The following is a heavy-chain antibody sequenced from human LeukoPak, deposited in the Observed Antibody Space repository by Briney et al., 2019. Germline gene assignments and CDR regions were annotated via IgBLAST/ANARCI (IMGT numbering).Heavy chain of an antibody. CDR3: ARADGVGAIFGS. CDR2: ISSSSSYI. V-gene: IGHV3-21*01. Sequence: GGSLRLSCAASGFTFSSYSTNWVRQAQGKGLEWVSSISSSSSYIYYADSVKGRFTISRDNAKNSLYLQMNSLRAEDTAVYYCARADGVGAIFGSWGQGTLVTVSS. D-gene: IGHD1-26*01. CDR1: GFTFSSYS. J-gene: IGHJ5*02.